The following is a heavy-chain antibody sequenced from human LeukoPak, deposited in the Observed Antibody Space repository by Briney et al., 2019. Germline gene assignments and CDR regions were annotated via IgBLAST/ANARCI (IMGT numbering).Heavy chain of an antibody. CDR1: GFTFSSYG. J-gene: IGHJ4*02. Sequence: GRSLRLSCAASGFTFSSYGMHWVRQAPGKGLEWVAVISYDGSNKYYADSVKGRFTISRDNSKNTLYLQMNSLRAEDTAVYYCAKGIVGALWTDYFDYWGQGTLVTVSS. CDR3: AKGIVGALWTDYFDY. CDR2: ISYDGSNK. V-gene: IGHV3-30*18. D-gene: IGHD1-26*01.